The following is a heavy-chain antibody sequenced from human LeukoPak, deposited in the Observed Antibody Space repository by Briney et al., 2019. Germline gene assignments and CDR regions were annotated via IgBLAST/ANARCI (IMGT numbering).Heavy chain of an antibody. CDR1: GFTFSSYW. Sequence: PGGSLRLSCAASGFTFSSYWMHWVRQTPGHGLMWVSRINSDGRTTTYADSVKARVTISRDNAKNPLYLQMNNLRAEDTAIYYCATVSYVSGSYYRLFYWGQGTLVTVSS. J-gene: IGHJ4*02. CDR3: ATVSYVSGSYYRLFY. V-gene: IGHV3-74*01. CDR2: INSDGRTT. D-gene: IGHD3-10*01.